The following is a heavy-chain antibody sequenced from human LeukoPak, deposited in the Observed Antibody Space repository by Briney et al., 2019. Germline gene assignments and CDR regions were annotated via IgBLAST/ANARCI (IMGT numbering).Heavy chain of an antibody. CDR1: GYTFTSYG. CDR2: ISAYNGNT. CDR3: ARATQKFPKDY. V-gene: IGHV1-18*01. J-gene: IGHJ4*02. Sequence: GASVKVSCKASGYTFTSYGISWVRQAPGQWLEWMGWISAYNGNTNYAQKLQGRVAMTTDTSTSTAYMELRSLRSDDTAVYYCARATQKFPKDYWGQGTLVTVSS.